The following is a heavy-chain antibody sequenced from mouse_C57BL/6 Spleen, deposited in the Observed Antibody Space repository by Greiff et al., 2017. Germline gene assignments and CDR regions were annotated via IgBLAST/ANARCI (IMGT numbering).Heavy chain of an antibody. V-gene: IGHV1-81*01. Sequence: VQLQESGAELARPGASVKLSCKASGYTFTSYGISWVKQRTGQGLEWIGEIYPRSGNTYYNEKFKGKATLTADKSSSTAYMELRSLTSEDSAVYFCARSGDGYLGAYWGQGTLVTVSA. CDR3: ARSGDGYLGAY. J-gene: IGHJ3*01. CDR1: GYTFTSYG. CDR2: IYPRSGNT. D-gene: IGHD2-3*01.